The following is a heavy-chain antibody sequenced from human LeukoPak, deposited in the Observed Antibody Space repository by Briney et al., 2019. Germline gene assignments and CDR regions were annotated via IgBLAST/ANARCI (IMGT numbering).Heavy chain of an antibody. CDR1: GFTFSSYA. D-gene: IGHD4-17*01. CDR3: ARDYGAQDDAFDI. CDR2: ISSSSSYI. J-gene: IGHJ3*02. Sequence: GGSLRLSCAASGFTFSSYAMSWVRQAPGKGLEWVSSISSSSSYIYYADSVKGRFTISRDNAKNSLYLQMNSLRAEDTAVYYCARDYGAQDDAFDIWGQGTMVTVSS. V-gene: IGHV3-21*01.